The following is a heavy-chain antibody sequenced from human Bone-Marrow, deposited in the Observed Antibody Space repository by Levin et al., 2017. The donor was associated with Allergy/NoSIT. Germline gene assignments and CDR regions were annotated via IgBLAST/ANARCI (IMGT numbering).Heavy chain of an antibody. Sequence: LTGGSLRLSCAASGFSFNRYGIHWVRQAPGKGLEWVAVISFDGRNEYYADSVKGRLSVSRDNSKNTVSLQLSSLRPEDTAVYYCAKGGITRDFFYHTMDVWGQGTTVIVSS. CDR1: GFSFNRYG. V-gene: IGHV3-30*18. J-gene: IGHJ6*02. CDR2: ISFDGRNE. D-gene: IGHD3-16*01. CDR3: AKGGITRDFFYHTMDV.